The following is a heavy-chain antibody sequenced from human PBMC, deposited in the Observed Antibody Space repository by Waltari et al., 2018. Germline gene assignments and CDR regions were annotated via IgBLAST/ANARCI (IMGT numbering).Heavy chain of an antibody. J-gene: IGHJ5*02. D-gene: IGHD2-2*01. CDR2: INLNTGNP. CDR3: VREVVPTSTIVVNWFDP. V-gene: IGHV7-4-1*02. CDR1: GYTFTSYA. Sequence: QVQLVQSGSELKKPGASVKVSCKAPGYTFTSYAINWLGRAPGQGLELVGWINLNTGNPTYVQGVTGRFVFSLDTSVSTAYLQISSLKAEDTAVYYCVREVVPTSTIVVNWFDPWGQGTLVTVSS.